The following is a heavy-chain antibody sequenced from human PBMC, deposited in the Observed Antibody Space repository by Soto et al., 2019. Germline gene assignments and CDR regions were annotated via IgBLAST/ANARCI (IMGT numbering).Heavy chain of an antibody. J-gene: IGHJ6*02. D-gene: IGHD4-17*01. CDR2: ISYDGTNK. CDR3: AKDLQSYGDYDYYCYGMDV. V-gene: IGHV3-30*18. CDR1: GFTFSTYG. Sequence: GGSLRLSCAASGFTFSTYGMHWVRQTPGKGLEWVAVISYDGTNKFYSDSVKGRFTISRDNFKNTLALQMNSLRADDTAVYSCAKDLQSYGDYDYYCYGMDVWGLGTRVTVSS.